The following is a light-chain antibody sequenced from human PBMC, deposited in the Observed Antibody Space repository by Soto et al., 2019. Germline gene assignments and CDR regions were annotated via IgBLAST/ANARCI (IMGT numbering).Light chain of an antibody. CDR1: SSNIGSNT. CDR3: AAWDDSLNGFYV. J-gene: IGLJ1*01. Sequence: QSVLTQPPSASGTPGQRVTISCSGSSSNIGSNTVNWYQQLPGTAHKLLIYSNNQRPSGVPDRFSGSKSGTSASLAISGLQSEDEADYYCAAWDDSLNGFYVFRPGTKLTVL. V-gene: IGLV1-44*01. CDR2: SNN.